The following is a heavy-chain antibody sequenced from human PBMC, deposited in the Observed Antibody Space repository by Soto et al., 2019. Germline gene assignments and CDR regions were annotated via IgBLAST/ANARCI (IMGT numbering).Heavy chain of an antibody. CDR3: STPDVASGSYYFHH. D-gene: IGHD1-26*01. CDR2: ISYDGSNT. Sequence: GGSLRLSCAASGFTFSSDGMHWVRQAPGKGLEWVAVISYDGSNTYYADAVKGRFTISRDNSKNTLYLQMNSLRAEDAAVYYCSTPDVASGSYYFHHWGQGTLVTVSS. CDR1: GFTFSSDG. J-gene: IGHJ1*01. V-gene: IGHV3-30*03.